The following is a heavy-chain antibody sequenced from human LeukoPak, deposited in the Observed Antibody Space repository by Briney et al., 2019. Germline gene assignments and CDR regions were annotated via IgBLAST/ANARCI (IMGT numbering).Heavy chain of an antibody. J-gene: IGHJ4*02. CDR3: AGQGDYYGY. V-gene: IGHV4-34*01. CDR1: GGSFSGYY. CDR2: INHSGTT. Sequence: SETLSLTCAVYGGSFSGYYWSWIRQPPGKGLEWIGEINHSGTTNYNPSLKSRVTISVDTSKNQFSLKLSSVTAADTAVYYCAGQGDYYGYWGQGTLVTVSS.